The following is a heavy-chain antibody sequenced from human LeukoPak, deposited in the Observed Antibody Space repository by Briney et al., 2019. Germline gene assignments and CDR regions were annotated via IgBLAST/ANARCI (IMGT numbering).Heavy chain of an antibody. D-gene: IGHD2-2*01. Sequence: PGGSLRLSCAASGFTFSTYWMSWVRQAPGTGLEWVASIKQDGSEKSYVDSVKGRFTISRDNAKNSLYLQMNSLRADDTAVYYCARGGYQLLWYWGQGTLVTVSS. V-gene: IGHV3-7*04. CDR3: ARGGYQLLWY. CDR2: IKQDGSEK. J-gene: IGHJ4*02. CDR1: GFTFSTYW.